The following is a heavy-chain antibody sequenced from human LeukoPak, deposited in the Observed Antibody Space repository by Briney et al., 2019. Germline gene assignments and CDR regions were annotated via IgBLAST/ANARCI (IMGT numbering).Heavy chain of an antibody. Sequence: SETLSLTCGVSGGSISSGNYFWSWIRHHPRKGLEWLGYSRFNGMTYYNPSLRGLVTISVDTSKNQFSLNLTSVTAADTAVYYCARDLNGAGSYSFDLWGQGTLVTVT. V-gene: IGHV4-31*01. J-gene: IGHJ4*02. CDR2: SRFNGMT. D-gene: IGHD3-10*01. CDR1: GGSISSGNYF. CDR3: ARDLNGAGSYSFDL.